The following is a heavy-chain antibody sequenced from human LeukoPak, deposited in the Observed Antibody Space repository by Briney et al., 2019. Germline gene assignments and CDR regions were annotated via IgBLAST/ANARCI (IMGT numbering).Heavy chain of an antibody. V-gene: IGHV3-66*02. D-gene: IGHD2-2*01. CDR2: IYSGGFT. CDR1: GFTVSSNY. J-gene: IGHJ3*02. Sequence: PGGSLRLSCAASGFTVSSNYMSWVRQAPGKGLEWVSVIYSGGFTYYADSVKGRFTISRDSSKNTLYLQMNSLRAEDTAVYYCARDRSRDCSSTSCYFDACDIWGRGTMVTVSS. CDR3: ARDRSRDCSSTSCYFDACDI.